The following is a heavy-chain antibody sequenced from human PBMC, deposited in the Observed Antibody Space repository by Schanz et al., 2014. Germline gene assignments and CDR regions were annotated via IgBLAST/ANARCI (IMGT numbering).Heavy chain of an antibody. Sequence: QVQLVQSGAEVKKPGASVKVSCKASGYTFTSDSMHWVRQAPGQGLEWMGMINPSGGSTTYAQKFQGRVTMTRDTSTSTVYMELSSLRSEDTAVYYCVRLDVRDYWGQGTLVTVSA. CDR3: VRLDVRDY. V-gene: IGHV1-46*03. J-gene: IGHJ4*02. CDR1: GYTFTSDS. CDR2: INPSGGST. D-gene: IGHD3-10*01.